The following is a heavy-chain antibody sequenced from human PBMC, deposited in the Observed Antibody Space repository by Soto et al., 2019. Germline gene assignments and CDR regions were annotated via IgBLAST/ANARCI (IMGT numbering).Heavy chain of an antibody. CDR2: IGHSGDDT. V-gene: IGHV3-23*01. D-gene: IGHD1-1*01. CDR1: GFTFSNYA. CDR3: AKDWPGTRTPGLDC. Sequence: EVQMLESGGDLVQPRGSLRLSCAASGFTFSNYAMSWVRQAPGKGLEWVSAIGHSGDDTNYADSVKGRFTISRDNSKNTLYLQMNSLRAEDTAVYYCAKDWPGTRTPGLDCWGQGTLVTVSS. J-gene: IGHJ4*02.